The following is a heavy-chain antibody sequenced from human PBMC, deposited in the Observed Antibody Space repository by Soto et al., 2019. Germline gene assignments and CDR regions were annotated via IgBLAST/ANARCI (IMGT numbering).Heavy chain of an antibody. CDR1: GFTFSNAW. D-gene: IGHD3-9*01. Sequence: EVQLVESGGGLVKPGGSLRLSCAASGFTFSNAWMNWVRQAPGKGLEWVGRIRRKSEGGATEYAAPVKGRFTISRDNAKNSLYLQMNSLRAEDTAVYYCARDTMYYDILTAYYYYYGMDVWGQGTTVTVSS. V-gene: IGHV3-15*07. CDR3: ARDTMYYDILTAYYYYYGMDV. CDR2: IRRKSEGGAT. J-gene: IGHJ6*02.